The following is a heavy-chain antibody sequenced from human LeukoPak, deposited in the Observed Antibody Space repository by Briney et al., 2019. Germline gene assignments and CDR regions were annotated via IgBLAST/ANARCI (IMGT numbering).Heavy chain of an antibody. CDR2: ISGGGGST. Sequence: PGGSLRLSCAASGSTFSSYATNWVRQAPGKGLEWVSTISGGGGSTYYADSVKGRFTISRDNSKNTLYLQVNSLRAEDTAVYYCAKGGKWDVTPFDYWGQGTLVTVSS. CDR3: AKGGKWDVTPFDY. D-gene: IGHD1-26*01. J-gene: IGHJ4*02. CDR1: GSTFSSYA. V-gene: IGHV3-23*01.